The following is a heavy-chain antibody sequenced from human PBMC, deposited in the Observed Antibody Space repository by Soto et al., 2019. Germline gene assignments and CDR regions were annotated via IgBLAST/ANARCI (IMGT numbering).Heavy chain of an antibody. CDR1: GDTFSRHT. V-gene: IGHV1-69*02. CDR2: SIPVLGIA. CDR3: WRVAEMGTVTKGYYYDMDG. J-gene: IGHJ6*03. D-gene: IGHD4-17*01. Sequence: QVQLVHSGAEVKEPGSSVKFSCKASGDTFSRHTISWVRQAPGQGLEWMGRSIPVLGIANYAQKFQGRVTITADKSTSTAYMDLSSLRSEATAVYSCWRVAEMGTVTKGYYYDMDGWGKGTTVTVSS.